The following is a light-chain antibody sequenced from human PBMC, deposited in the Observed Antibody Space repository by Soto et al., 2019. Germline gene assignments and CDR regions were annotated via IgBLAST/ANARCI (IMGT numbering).Light chain of an antibody. CDR1: ISDVGGYNY. Sequence: QSALTQPPSASGSPGQSVTISCTGTISDVGGYNYVSWYQQYPGKVPKLMVYEVNKRPSGVPDRFSGSKSVNTASLTVSGLQAEDAADYYCTSYAGGNNVFGTGTKVTVL. J-gene: IGLJ1*01. CDR2: EVN. CDR3: TSYAGGNNV. V-gene: IGLV2-8*01.